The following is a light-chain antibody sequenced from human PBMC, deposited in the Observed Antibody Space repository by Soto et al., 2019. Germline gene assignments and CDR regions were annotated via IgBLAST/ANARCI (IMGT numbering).Light chain of an antibody. J-gene: IGKJ5*01. CDR2: YAS. CDR3: QQDGSATRT. CDR1: QGVXSSY. Sequence: IALTKSASALSLAPGDRATLSCGARQGVXSSYAAWYQHRPGLAPRLLXHYASSIATGSPDRLSGTKSGTDFTLTIRRLDPDDSDVYYCQQDGSATRTFGQGTRLDIK. V-gene: IGKV3D-20*01.